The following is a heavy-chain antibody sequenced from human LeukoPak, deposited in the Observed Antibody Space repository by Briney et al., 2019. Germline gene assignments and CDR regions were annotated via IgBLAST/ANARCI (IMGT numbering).Heavy chain of an antibody. CDR3: EIAQYYYDPPGAFDI. D-gene: IGHD3-22*01. CDR1: GGSISSYY. CDR2: IYYSGST. Sequence: SETLSLTCTVSGGSISSYYWSWIRQPPGKGLEWIGYIYYSGSTNYNPSLKSRVTISVDTSKNQFSLKLSSVTAADTAVYYCEIAQYYYDPPGAFDIWGQGTMVTVSS. J-gene: IGHJ3*02. V-gene: IGHV4-59*01.